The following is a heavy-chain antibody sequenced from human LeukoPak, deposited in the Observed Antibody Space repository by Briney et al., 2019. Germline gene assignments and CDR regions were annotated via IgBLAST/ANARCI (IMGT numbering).Heavy chain of an antibody. D-gene: IGHD2-21*02. V-gene: IGHV3-23*01. Sequence: GGSLRLSCAASGFTFSSYGMSWVRQAPGKGLEWVSAISGSGGSTYYADSVKGRFTISRDNSKNTLYLQMNSLRAEDTAVYYCAKDHRVTGARFDYWGQGTLVTVSS. J-gene: IGHJ4*02. CDR2: ISGSGGST. CDR1: GFTFSSYG. CDR3: AKDHRVTGARFDY.